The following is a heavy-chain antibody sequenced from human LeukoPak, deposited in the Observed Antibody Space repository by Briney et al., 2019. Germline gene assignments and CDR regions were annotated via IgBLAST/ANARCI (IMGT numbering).Heavy chain of an antibody. CDR1: GGTFSSYA. CDR2: IIPIFGTA. D-gene: IGHD6-19*01. Sequence: SVKVSCKASGGTFSSYAISWVRQAPGQGLEWMGGIIPIFGTANYAQKFQGRVTITADESTSTAYMELSSLRSEDTAVYYCARGLAVAGHYYYYGMDVWGQGTTVTVSS. J-gene: IGHJ6*02. CDR3: ARGLAVAGHYYYYGMDV. V-gene: IGHV1-69*13.